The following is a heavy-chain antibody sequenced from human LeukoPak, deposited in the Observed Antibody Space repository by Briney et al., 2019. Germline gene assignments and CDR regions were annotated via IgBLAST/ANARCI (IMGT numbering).Heavy chain of an antibody. J-gene: IGHJ6*02. V-gene: IGHV3-9*01. D-gene: IGHD6-19*01. CDR2: ISWNSYRT. CDR3: AKGPWMYSSGGYYYYGMDV. CDR1: GFSFDDYG. Sequence: GGSLRLSCVGSGFSFDDYGMFWVRQAPGKGLEWVAGISWNSYRTGFGDSVKGRFTISRDNAQNSVYLQMNSLRAEDTAVYYCAKGPWMYSSGGYYYYGMDVWGQGTTVTVSS.